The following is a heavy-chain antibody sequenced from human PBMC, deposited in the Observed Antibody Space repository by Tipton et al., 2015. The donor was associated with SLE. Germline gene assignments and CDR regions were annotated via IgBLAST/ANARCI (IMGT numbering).Heavy chain of an antibody. J-gene: IGHJ3*02. V-gene: IGHV4-59*01. Sequence: TLSLTCTVSGGSLSSYYWSWIRQPPGKGLEWIGYIYYSGSTNYNPSLKSRVTISVDTSKNQFSLKLSSVTAADTAVYYCARASAVAGTGAFDIWGQGTMVTVSS. CDR1: GGSLSSYY. CDR2: IYYSGST. CDR3: ARASAVAGTGAFDI. D-gene: IGHD6-19*01.